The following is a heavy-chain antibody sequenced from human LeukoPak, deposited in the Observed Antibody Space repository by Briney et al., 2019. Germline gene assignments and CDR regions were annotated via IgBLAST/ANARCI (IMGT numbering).Heavy chain of an antibody. Sequence: GGSLRLSCAASGFTFSSYGMHWVRQAPGKGLEWVAFIRYDGSNKYYADSVKGRFTISRDNSKNTLYLQMNSLRAEDTAVYYCAKDLTWDSSGYYPRGFDYWGQGTLVTVSS. V-gene: IGHV3-30*02. CDR3: AKDLTWDSSGYYPRGFDY. CDR2: IRYDGSNK. CDR1: GFTFSSYG. D-gene: IGHD3-22*01. J-gene: IGHJ4*02.